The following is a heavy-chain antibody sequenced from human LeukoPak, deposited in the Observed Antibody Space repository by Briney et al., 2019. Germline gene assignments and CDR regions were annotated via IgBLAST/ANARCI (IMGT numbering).Heavy chain of an antibody. CDR1: GYTFIGYY. Sequence: ASVKVSCKASGYTFIGYYTHWVRQAPGQGLEWMGWINPNSGGTYYAQKFQGRVTMTSDTSISTAYMELSRLRSDNTAVYYCARDLYGGTSATFDYWGQATLVTVSS. CDR2: INPNSGGT. J-gene: IGHJ4*02. CDR3: ARDLYGGTSATFDY. D-gene: IGHD4-23*01. V-gene: IGHV1-2*02.